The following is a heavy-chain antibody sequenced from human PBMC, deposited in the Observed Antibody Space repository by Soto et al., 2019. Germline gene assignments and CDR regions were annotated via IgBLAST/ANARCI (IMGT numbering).Heavy chain of an antibody. Sequence: QLQLQESGPGLVKPSATLSLTCTVSGGSISSSSYYWGWIRQPPGKGLEWIGSIYYSGSTYSNPSLKSRVTISVDTSKNQFSLKLSSVTAADTAVYYCASLITGTTSVGYWGQGTLVTVSS. J-gene: IGHJ4*02. CDR2: IYYSGST. CDR1: GGSISSSSYY. V-gene: IGHV4-39*01. CDR3: ASLITGTTSVGY. D-gene: IGHD1-7*01.